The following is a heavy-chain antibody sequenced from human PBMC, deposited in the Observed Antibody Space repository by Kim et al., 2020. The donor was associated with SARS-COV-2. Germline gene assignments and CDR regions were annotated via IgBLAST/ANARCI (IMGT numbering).Heavy chain of an antibody. J-gene: IGHJ4*02. CDR1: PVAFSTYE. V-gene: IGHV3-23*01. CDR2: ISSMSGEKT. D-gene: IGHD3-3*01. Sequence: GGSLRLSCLASPVAFSTYEMTWVRQAPGKGLEWVSSISSMSGEKTYYADSVRGRFIISRDNSKKIVFLHMTRLRVEDTAVYFCVRRPGDRDGVWRGSDYWGQGDLVTVSS. CDR3: VRRPGDRDGVWRGSDY.